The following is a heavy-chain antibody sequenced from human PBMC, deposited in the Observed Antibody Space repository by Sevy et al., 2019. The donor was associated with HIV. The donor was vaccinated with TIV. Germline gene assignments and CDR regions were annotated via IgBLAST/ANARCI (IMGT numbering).Heavy chain of an antibody. CDR1: RFSFSSFS. J-gene: IGHJ6*02. Sequence: GGSLRLSCAASRFSFSSFSMNWVRQAPGKGLEWVSSINVRSTDIYYADSVKGRFTFSRDNAKNSLYLQMNSLRAEDTAVYYCARDNNSDTSGYLSRFGMDVWGQGTTVTVSS. CDR3: ARDNNSDTSGYLSRFGMDV. D-gene: IGHD3-22*01. CDR2: INVRSTDI. V-gene: IGHV3-21*01.